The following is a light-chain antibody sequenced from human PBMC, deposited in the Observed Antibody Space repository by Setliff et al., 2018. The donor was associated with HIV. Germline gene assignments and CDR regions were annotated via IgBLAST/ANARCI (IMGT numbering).Light chain of an antibody. Sequence: QSVLTQPASVSGSPGQSITISCTGTNSDVGAYNYVSWYQQHPGKAPKLVIYEVSNRPSGVSNRFSGSKSGNTASLTISGLQAEDEADYYCSAYSTLFIYIFGTGTEVTVL. CDR2: EVS. J-gene: IGLJ1*01. CDR3: SAYSTLFIYI. CDR1: NSDVGAYNY. V-gene: IGLV2-14*01.